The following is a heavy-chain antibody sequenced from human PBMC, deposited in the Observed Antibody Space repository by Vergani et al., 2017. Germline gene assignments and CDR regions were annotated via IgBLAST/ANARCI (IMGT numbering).Heavy chain of an antibody. V-gene: IGHV4-4*09. J-gene: IGHJ4*02. CDR2: IYTSGST. Sequence: QVQLQESGPGLVKPSETLSLTCTVSGGSNSSYYWRWIRQPPGKGLEWIGYIYTSGSTNYNPSLKSRVTISVDTSKNQFSLKLRSVTAADTAVYYCARRVSEAAAGTRLDYWGQGTLVTVSS. D-gene: IGHD6-13*01. CDR3: ARRVSEAAAGTRLDY. CDR1: GGSNSSYY.